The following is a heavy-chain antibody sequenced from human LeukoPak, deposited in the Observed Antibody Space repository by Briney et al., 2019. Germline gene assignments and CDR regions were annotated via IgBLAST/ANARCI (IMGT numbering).Heavy chain of an antibody. CDR2: IYYSGST. CDR1: GGSISSYY. D-gene: IGHD2-21*01. V-gene: IGHV4-59*01. J-gene: IGHJ4*02. Sequence: SETLSLTCTVSGGSISSYYWSWIRQPPGKGLEWIGYIYYSGSTTYNPSLKSRVTISVDTSKNQFSLKLSSVTAADTAVYYCARGGEGYFDYWGQGTLVTVSS. CDR3: ARGGEGYFDY.